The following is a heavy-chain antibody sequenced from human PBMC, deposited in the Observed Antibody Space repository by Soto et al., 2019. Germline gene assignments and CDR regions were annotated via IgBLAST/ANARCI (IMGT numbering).Heavy chain of an antibody. CDR1: GGTFSSYA. J-gene: IGHJ6*02. D-gene: IGHD6-19*01. CDR2: IIPIFGTA. V-gene: IGHV1-69*13. Sequence: ASVKVSCKASGGTFSSYAISWVRQAPGQGLEWMGGIIPIFGTANYAQKFQGRVAITADESMSTAYMELSSLRSEDTAVYYCARKTESSSGWFYYYGMDVWGQGTTVTVSS. CDR3: ARKTESSSGWFYYYGMDV.